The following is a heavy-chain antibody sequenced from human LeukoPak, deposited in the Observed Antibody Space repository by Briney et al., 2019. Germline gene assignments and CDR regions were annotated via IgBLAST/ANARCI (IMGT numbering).Heavy chain of an antibody. D-gene: IGHD3-16*01. V-gene: IGHV3-23*01. CDR2: ISGSGGSK. CDR1: GFAFNDHV. CDR3: ARVGLGGASDY. J-gene: IGHJ4*02. Sequence: PGGSLRLSCAASGFAFNDHVMNWVRQAPGKGLEWVSTISGSGGSKFFADSVKGRFTISRDNSRNRLFLHMDSLRADDTAVYYCARVGLGGASDYWGQGTLVTVSS.